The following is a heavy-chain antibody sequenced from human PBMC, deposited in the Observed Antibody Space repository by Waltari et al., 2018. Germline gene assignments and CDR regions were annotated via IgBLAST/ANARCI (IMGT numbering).Heavy chain of an antibody. Sequence: QLQLQESGPGLVKPSETLSLPCTVSGGSITSSSYYWGWIRKPPGKGLEWIGSIYYSGSTYYNPSLKSRLTISVDTSKNQFSLKVSSVTAADTAVYYCARPRLGYSGGYYFDYWGQGTLVTVSS. D-gene: IGHD1-26*01. V-gene: IGHV4-39*01. CDR1: GGSITSSSYY. CDR3: ARPRLGYSGGYYFDY. CDR2: IYYSGST. J-gene: IGHJ4*02.